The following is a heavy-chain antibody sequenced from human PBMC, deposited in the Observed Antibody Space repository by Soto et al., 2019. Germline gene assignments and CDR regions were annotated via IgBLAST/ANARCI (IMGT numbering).Heavy chain of an antibody. CDR2: IRSKTHNYAT. Sequence: EVQLVESGGGLVQPGESLKLSCAASGFTLSGSAVHWVRQASGKGLEWVGRIRSKTHNYATDYIASVKGRFTMSRDDSNNTAYLQMNGLKTDDTAVYCCTRSGGSYSFGYWGQGTLVTVSS. CDR3: TRSGGSYSFGY. V-gene: IGHV3-73*02. J-gene: IGHJ4*02. D-gene: IGHD1-26*01. CDR1: GFTLSGSA.